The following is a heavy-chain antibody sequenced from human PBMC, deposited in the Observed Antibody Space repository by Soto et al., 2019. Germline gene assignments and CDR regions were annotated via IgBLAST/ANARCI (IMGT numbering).Heavy chain of an antibody. CDR3: TTEAYDNSGSLAFDI. D-gene: IGHD3-22*01. V-gene: IGHV4-59*08. J-gene: IGHJ3*02. CDR1: GDSISIYN. Sequence: LSLTCTVSGDSISIYNWNWIRQSPGKGLEWIGYAHYSGGTLYNPSLNGRVTISLDTSKNQFSLKLTSVTAADTAVYYCTTEAYDNSGSLAFDIWGPGTLVTVSS. CDR2: AHYSGGT.